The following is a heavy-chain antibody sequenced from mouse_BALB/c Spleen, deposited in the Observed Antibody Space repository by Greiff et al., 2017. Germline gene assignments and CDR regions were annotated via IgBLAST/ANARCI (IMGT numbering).Heavy chain of an antibody. D-gene: IGHD4-1*01. CDR3: ARRNWEDDY. CDR1: GYSITSGYY. CDR2: ISYDGSN. J-gene: IGHJ2*01. V-gene: IGHV3-6*02. Sequence: ESGPGLVKPSQSLSLTCSVTGYSITSGYYWNWIRQFPGNKLEWMGYISYDGSNNYNPSLKNRISITRDTSKNQFFLKLNSVTTEDTATYYCARRNWEDDYWGQGTTLTVSS.